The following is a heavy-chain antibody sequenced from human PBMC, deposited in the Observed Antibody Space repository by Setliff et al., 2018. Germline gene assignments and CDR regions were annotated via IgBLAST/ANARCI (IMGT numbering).Heavy chain of an antibody. CDR2: IYYSGST. J-gene: IGHJ6*02. CDR1: GGSISSHY. D-gene: IGHD3-10*01. V-gene: IGHV4-30-4*08. Sequence: SETLSLTCTVSGGSISSHYWSWIRQPPGKGLEWIGYIYYSGSTYYNPSLKSRVTISVDTSKNQFSLKLSSVTAADPAVYYCARGLSLGAGGMDVWGQGTTVTVSS. CDR3: ARGLSLGAGGMDV.